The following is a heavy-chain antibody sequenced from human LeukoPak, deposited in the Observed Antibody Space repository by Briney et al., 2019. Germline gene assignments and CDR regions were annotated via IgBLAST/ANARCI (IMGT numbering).Heavy chain of an antibody. D-gene: IGHD4-17*01. Sequence: PGGSLRLSCAASGFTFDDYAMHWVRQAPGKGLEWVSGISWNSGSLAYADSVKGRFTISRDNAQNSLYLQMNSLRPEDTALYYCAKDTSAYGDYAHGAFDIWGQGSVVTVSS. J-gene: IGHJ3*02. V-gene: IGHV3-9*01. CDR1: GFTFDDYA. CDR2: ISWNSGSL. CDR3: AKDTSAYGDYAHGAFDI.